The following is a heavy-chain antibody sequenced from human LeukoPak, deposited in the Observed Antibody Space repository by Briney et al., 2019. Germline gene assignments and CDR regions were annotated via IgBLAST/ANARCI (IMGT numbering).Heavy chain of an antibody. V-gene: IGHV4-31*03. CDR2: FHHSGRA. D-gene: IGHD1-1*01. Sequence: SETLSLTCSVSGGSISADDYYWSWIRQHPGKGLEWIGYFHHSGRADYHVSLKSRVSISLDTSRDQFSLKLSSVTAADTAVYYCARVRGAYYFDYWGQGTLVTVSS. J-gene: IGHJ4*02. CDR3: ARVRGAYYFDY. CDR1: GGSISADDYY.